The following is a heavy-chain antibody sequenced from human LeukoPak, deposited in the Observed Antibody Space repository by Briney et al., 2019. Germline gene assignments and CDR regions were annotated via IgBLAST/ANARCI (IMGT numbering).Heavy chain of an antibody. J-gene: IGHJ6*03. CDR2: INWNGGST. Sequence: GGSLRLSCAASGFTFDDYGMSWVRQAPGKGLEWVSGINWNGGSTGYADSVKGRFTISRDNAKNSLYLQMNSLRAEDTALYYCAREGYDSSGYQYYMDVWGKGTTVTVSS. D-gene: IGHD3-22*01. CDR1: GFTFDDYG. CDR3: AREGYDSSGYQYYMDV. V-gene: IGHV3-20*04.